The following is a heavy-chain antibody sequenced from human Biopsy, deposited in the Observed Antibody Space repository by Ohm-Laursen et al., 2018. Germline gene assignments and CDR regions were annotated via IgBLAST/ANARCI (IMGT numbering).Heavy chain of an antibody. J-gene: IGHJ5*02. CDR3: ARDYDTSGYYYVS. CDR1: GGSISNNNYY. Sequence: SDTLSLTWTVSGGSISNNNYYWGWIRQPPGKGLEWIGSIFYRGSTHYKPSLKSRVNISVDTSKNQFSLKLNPVTAADTAVYYCARDYDTSGYYYVSWGQGTLVTVSS. D-gene: IGHD3-22*01. CDR2: IFYRGST. V-gene: IGHV4-39*01.